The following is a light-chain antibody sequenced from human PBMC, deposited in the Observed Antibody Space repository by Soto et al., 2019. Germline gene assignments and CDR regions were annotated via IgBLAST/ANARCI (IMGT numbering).Light chain of an antibody. CDR1: RSDIGSYNY. J-gene: IGLJ1*01. Sequence: QSALTQPASVSGSPGQSITISCSGTRSDIGSYNYVAWYQQFPGKTPKLMIYHVTYRPSGVSNRYSGSKSGNSASLTISGLQADDEADYYCCSLTTSHTYVFGSGTKLTVL. V-gene: IGLV2-14*01. CDR2: HVT. CDR3: CSLTTSHTYV.